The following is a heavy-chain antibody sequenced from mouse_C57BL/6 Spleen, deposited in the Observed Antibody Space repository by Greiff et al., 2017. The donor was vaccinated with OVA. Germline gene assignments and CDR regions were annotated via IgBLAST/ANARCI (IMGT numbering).Heavy chain of an antibody. V-gene: IGHV1-26*01. CDR2: INPNNGGT. CDR1: GYTFTDYY. CDR3: ARWGPGGY. Sequence: VQLQQSGPELVKPGASVKISCKASGYTFTDYYMNWVKQSHGKSLEWIGDINPNNGGTSYNQKFKGKATLTVDKSSSTAYMELRSLTSEDSAVYYCARWGPGGYWGQGTTLTVSS. J-gene: IGHJ2*01.